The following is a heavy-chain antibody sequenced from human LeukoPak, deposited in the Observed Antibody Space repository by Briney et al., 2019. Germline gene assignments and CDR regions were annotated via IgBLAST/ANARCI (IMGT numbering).Heavy chain of an antibody. CDR3: ARDGTPPTYYDYVWGSYLGGPPNYYYYYMDV. V-gene: IGHV3-21*01. CDR2: ISTSSSYI. D-gene: IGHD3-16*02. CDR1: GFTFSSYS. Sequence: PGGSLRLSCAASGFTFSSYSMNWVRQAPGKGLEWVSSISTSSSYIHYADSVKGRFTISRDNAKNSLYLQMNSLRAEDTAVYYCARDGTPPTYYDYVWGSYLGGPPNYYYYYMDVWGKGTTVTVSS. J-gene: IGHJ6*03.